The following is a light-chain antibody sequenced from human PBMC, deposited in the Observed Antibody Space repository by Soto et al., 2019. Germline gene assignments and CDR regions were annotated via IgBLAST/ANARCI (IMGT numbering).Light chain of an antibody. V-gene: IGKV1-39*01. Sequence: DFQMTQSPSSLSASVGDRVTITCRASQSIITYLNWYQQRPGKAPKLLIYAASNLQSGVALRFSGSGSGTDFTLTISSLQPEDFATYYCQQTYSTSRTFGGGTKVEIK. CDR3: QQTYSTSRT. CDR2: AAS. CDR1: QSIITY. J-gene: IGKJ4*01.